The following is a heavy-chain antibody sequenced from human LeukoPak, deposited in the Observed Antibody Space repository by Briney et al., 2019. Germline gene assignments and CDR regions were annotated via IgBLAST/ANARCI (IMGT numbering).Heavy chain of an antibody. V-gene: IGHV1-18*01. Sequence: AASVKVSCKASGYTFTSYGISWVRQAPGQGLEWMGWISAYNGNTNYAQKLQGRVTMTTDTSTSTAYMELRSLRSDDTAVYYCARDKAISSAWSYYYYYYGMDVWGQGTTVTVSS. CDR2: ISAYNGNT. J-gene: IGHJ6*02. D-gene: IGHD6-19*01. CDR1: GYTFTSYG. CDR3: ARDKAISSAWSYYYYYYGMDV.